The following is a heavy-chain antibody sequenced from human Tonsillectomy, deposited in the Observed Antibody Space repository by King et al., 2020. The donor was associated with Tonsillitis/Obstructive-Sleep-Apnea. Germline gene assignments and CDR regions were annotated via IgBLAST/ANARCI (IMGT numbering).Heavy chain of an antibody. CDR1: GFTFSDHY. CDR2: TRNKASSYST. CDR3: ARVSGSYYLDY. V-gene: IGHV3-72*01. Sequence: QLVQSGGGLVQPGGSLRLSCAASGFTFSDHYMDWVRQAPGKGLVWVGRTRNKASSYSTEYAASVKGRFTISRDDSKNSLYLQVNTLRTDDTAVYYCARVSGSYYLDYWGQGTLVTVSS. J-gene: IGHJ4*02. D-gene: IGHD1-26*01.